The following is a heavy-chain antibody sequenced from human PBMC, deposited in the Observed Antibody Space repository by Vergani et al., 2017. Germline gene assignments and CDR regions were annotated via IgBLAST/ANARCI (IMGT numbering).Heavy chain of an antibody. CDR2: IDHTGRP. J-gene: IGHJ6*03. CDR1: GGSFTSYH. D-gene: IGHD4-11*01. Sequence: QVQLQQWGGGLLKPSETLSLTCVVNGGSFTSYHWTWIRQSPGEGLEWVGDIDHTGRPDYNPSLKSRLNMSVDKSRNQFSLTLNSVTAPDTAIYFCARVNTETNGHLYYYYYMDVWGQGTAVTVS. CDR3: ARVNTETNGHLYYYYYMDV. V-gene: IGHV4-34*01.